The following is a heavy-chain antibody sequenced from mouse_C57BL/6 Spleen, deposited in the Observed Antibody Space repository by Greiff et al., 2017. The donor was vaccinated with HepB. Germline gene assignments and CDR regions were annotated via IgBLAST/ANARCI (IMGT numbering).Heavy chain of an antibody. CDR1: GFTFSSYA. V-gene: IGHV5-4*01. J-gene: IGHJ2*01. CDR2: ISDGGSYT. D-gene: IGHD1-1*01. CDR3: ARTDYGSRTPFDY. Sequence: EVHLVESGGGLVKPGGSLKLSCAASGFTFSSYAMSWVRQTPEKRLEWVATISDGGSYTYYPDNVKGRFTISRDNAKNNLYLQMSHLKSEDTAMYYCARTDYGSRTPFDYWGQGTTLTVSS.